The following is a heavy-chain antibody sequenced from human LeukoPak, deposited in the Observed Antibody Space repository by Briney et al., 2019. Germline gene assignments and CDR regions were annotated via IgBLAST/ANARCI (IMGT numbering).Heavy chain of an antibody. CDR3: ARGGDTDAFDI. CDR1: GFSFSTYN. J-gene: IGHJ3*02. D-gene: IGHD5-18*01. CDR2: ISSSSSTI. Sequence: GGSLRLSCAASGFSFSTYNMNWVRQAPGKGLEWVSYISSSSSTIYYADSVKGRFTISRDNAKNSLYLQMDSLRAEDTAVYYCARGGDTDAFDIWGQGTMVTVSS. V-gene: IGHV3-48*01.